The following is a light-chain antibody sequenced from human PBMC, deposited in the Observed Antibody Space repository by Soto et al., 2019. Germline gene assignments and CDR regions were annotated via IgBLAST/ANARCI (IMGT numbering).Light chain of an antibody. CDR2: SAS. CDR3: QQYKDYSLRP. J-gene: IGKJ1*01. CDR1: QNINRW. Sequence: DIQMTQSPSTLSASVGDRVTIPCRARQNINRWLAWYEQRPGKAPKLLIYSASSLESGVPSRFSGSGSGTDFTLTISSLQPDDFATYYCQQYKDYSLRPFGQGTKVEIK. V-gene: IGKV1-5*01.